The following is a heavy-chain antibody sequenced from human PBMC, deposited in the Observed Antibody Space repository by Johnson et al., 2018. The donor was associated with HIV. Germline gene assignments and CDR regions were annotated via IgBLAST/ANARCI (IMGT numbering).Heavy chain of an antibody. V-gene: IGHV3-30*14. J-gene: IGHJ3*02. D-gene: IGHD4-17*01. CDR1: GFTFSSYA. Sequence: QVQLVESGGGVVQPGRSLRLSCAASGFTFSSYAMSWVHQAPGKGLEWVAVVSFDTINKDYADSVKGRFTISRDNSKNTLYLQMNSLRAEDTAVYYCGREVAGDYGDSPGAFDIWGQGTMVTVAS. CDR2: VSFDTINK. CDR3: GREVAGDYGDSPGAFDI.